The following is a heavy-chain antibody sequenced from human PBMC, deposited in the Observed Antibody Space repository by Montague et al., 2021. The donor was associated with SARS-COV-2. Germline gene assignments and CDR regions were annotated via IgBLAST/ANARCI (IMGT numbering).Heavy chain of an antibody. V-gene: IGHV4-39*02. J-gene: IGHJ4*02. D-gene: IGHD5-24*01. CDR3: VRDGYTHVYY. CDR2: KHYSGIT. Sequence: SETLSLTCTVSGDSISSSSYYWGWIRQPPGKGLEWIGNKHYSGITYNNPSLKNRVTMSVDTSKNQFSLKLSSVTAADTAVYYCVRDGYTHVYYWGQGTLVTVSS. CDR1: GDSISSSSYY.